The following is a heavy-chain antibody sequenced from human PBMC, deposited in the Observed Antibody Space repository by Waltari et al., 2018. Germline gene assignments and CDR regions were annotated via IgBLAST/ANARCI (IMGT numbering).Heavy chain of an antibody. V-gene: IGHV4-38-2*01. J-gene: IGHJ5*02. CDR1: GYSISSGYY. CDR3: ASSTGQGVQADGFDP. Sequence: QVQLQESGPGLVKPSETLSLTCAVSGYSISSGYYWGWIRQPPGKGLEWIGSRYKSGRTDYKPCLKSRVKKGVDTSKSECSRKLSSGTAADTAVYYCASSTGQGVQADGFDPWGQGTLVTVSS. CDR2: RYKSGRT. D-gene: IGHD1-1*01.